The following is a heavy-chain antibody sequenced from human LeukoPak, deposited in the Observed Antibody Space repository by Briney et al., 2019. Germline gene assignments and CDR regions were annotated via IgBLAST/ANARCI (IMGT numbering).Heavy chain of an antibody. J-gene: IGHJ6*02. CDR1: GFTFSSYS. D-gene: IGHD6-13*01. V-gene: IGHV3-33*08. CDR3: ARDGNSSSWYSYYYYYGMDV. Sequence: SGGSLRLSCAASGFTFSSYSMNWVRQAPGKGLEWVAVIWYDGSNKYYADSVKGRFTISRDNSKNTLYLQMNSLRAEDTAVYYCARDGNSSSWYSYYYYYGMDVWGQGTTVTVSS. CDR2: IWYDGSNK.